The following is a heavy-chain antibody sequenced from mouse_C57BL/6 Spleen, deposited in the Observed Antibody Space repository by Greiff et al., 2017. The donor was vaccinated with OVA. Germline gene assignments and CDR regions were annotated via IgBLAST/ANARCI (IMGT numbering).Heavy chain of an antibody. CDR3: ARLGPSITTVVAVDY. D-gene: IGHD1-1*01. CDR1: GYAFSSYW. V-gene: IGHV1-80*01. CDR2: IYPGDGDT. Sequence: VMLVESGAELVKPGASVKISCKASGYAFSSYWMNWVKQRPGKGLEWIGQIYPGDGDTNYNGKFKGKATLTADKSSSTAYMQLSSLTSEDSAVYFCARLGPSITTVVAVDYWGQGTTLTVSS. J-gene: IGHJ2*01.